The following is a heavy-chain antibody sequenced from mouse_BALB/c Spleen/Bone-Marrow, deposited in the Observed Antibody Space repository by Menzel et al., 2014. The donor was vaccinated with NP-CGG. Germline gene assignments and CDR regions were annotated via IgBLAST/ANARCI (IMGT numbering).Heavy chain of an antibody. V-gene: IGHV5-6-2*01. Sequence: EVKLMESGGGLVKLGGSLKLSCAASGFTFSSYYMSWVRQTPEKRLELVAAINSNGGSTYYPDTVKGRFTISRDNAKNTLYLQMSSLKFEDTALFYCAGFYYGNNWYFDVWGAGTTVTVSS. CDR2: INSNGGST. CDR3: AGFYYGNNWYFDV. J-gene: IGHJ1*01. CDR1: GFTFSSYY. D-gene: IGHD2-1*01.